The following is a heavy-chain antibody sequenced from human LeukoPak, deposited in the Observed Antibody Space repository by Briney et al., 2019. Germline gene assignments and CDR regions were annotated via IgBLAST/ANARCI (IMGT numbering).Heavy chain of an antibody. J-gene: IGHJ6*03. V-gene: IGHV3-48*03. D-gene: IGHD3-3*01. CDR1: GFTFSSYE. Sequence: GGSLRLSCAASGFTFSSYEMNWVRQAPGKGLEWVSYISGSGSTIYYADSVKGRFTISRDNAKNSLYLQMNSLRAEDTAVYYCASFRIFAPMDVWGKGTTVTVSS. CDR2: ISGSGSTI. CDR3: ASFRIFAPMDV.